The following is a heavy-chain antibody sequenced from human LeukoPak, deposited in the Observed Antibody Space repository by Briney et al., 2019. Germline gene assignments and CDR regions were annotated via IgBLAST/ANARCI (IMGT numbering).Heavy chain of an antibody. CDR3: AREAVVVAAAFGI. D-gene: IGHD2-15*01. CDR2: IYYSGST. Sequence: SQTLSLTCTVSGGSISSGGYYWSWIRQHPGKGLEWIGYIYYSGSTYYNPSLKSRVTISVDTSKDQFFLKLSSLTAADTAVYYCAREAVVVAAAFGIWGQGTMVTVSS. J-gene: IGHJ3*02. V-gene: IGHV4-31*03. CDR1: GGSISSGGYY.